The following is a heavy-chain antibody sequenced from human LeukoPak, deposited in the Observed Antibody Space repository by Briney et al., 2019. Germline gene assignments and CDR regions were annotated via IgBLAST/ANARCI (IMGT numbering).Heavy chain of an antibody. CDR2: ISSSSSYI. V-gene: IGHV3-21*01. Sequence: GGSLRLSCAASGFTFSSYSMNWVRQAPGKGLEWVSSISSSSSYIYYADSVKGRFTISRDNAKNSLYLQMNSLRAEDTAVYYCARGVSSGWYVDYWGQGTLATVSS. J-gene: IGHJ4*02. CDR3: ARGVSSGWYVDY. CDR1: GFTFSSYS. D-gene: IGHD6-19*01.